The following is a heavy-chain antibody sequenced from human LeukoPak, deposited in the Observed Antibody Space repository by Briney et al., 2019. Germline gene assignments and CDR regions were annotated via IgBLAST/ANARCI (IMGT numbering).Heavy chain of an antibody. J-gene: IGHJ4*02. CDR3: AKLNLGEMAYFDS. D-gene: IGHD3-16*01. V-gene: IGHV3-30*02. Sequence: PGGSLRLSCAASGFTFSTYGMLWVRQAPGQGPEWVALIRYDGSNKYYAGSVKGRFTISRDNSKNTLYLQMTGLRVEDTAVYFCAKLNLGEMAYFDSWGQGTLVTVSS. CDR1: GFTFSTYG. CDR2: IRYDGSNK.